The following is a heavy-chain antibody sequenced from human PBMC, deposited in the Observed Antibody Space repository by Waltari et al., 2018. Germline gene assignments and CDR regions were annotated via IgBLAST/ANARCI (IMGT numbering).Heavy chain of an antibody. V-gene: IGHV3-7*01. Sequence: EVQLVESGGGLVQPGGSLRLSCAASGFTFSTYWMTWVRQAPGKGLEWVANMNQDVSYRYYVDSLKGRFTISRDNAKNSVYLQMNSLRVEDTAVYYCARSIDYWGQGTLVTVSS. J-gene: IGHJ4*02. CDR1: GFTFSTYW. CDR3: ARSIDY. CDR2: MNQDVSYR.